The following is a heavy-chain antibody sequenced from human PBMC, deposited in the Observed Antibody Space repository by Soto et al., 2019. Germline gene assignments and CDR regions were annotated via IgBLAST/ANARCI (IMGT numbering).Heavy chain of an antibody. CDR1: GGTFSSYT. D-gene: IGHD3-3*01. V-gene: IGHV1-69*02. J-gene: IGHJ6*03. CDR3: ASYYDFWSGYFSVPSELLRYYYMDV. Sequence: QVQLVQSGAEVKKPGSSVKVSCKASGGTFSSYTISWVRQAPGQGLEWMGRIIPILGIAYYAQKFQGRVTITADKSTSTAYMELSSLRSEDTAVYYCASYYDFWSGYFSVPSELLRYYYMDVWGKGTTVTVSS. CDR2: IIPILGIA.